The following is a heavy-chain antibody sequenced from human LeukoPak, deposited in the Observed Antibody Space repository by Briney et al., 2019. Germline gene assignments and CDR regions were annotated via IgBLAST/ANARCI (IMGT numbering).Heavy chain of an antibody. Sequence: ASVKVSCKASGYIFTSYGVNWVRQAAGQGLEWMGGISAYNGNTDYAQKLQGRVTMTTDTSTSTAYLELRSLRPDDTAVYYCARAPVASHYFDYWGQGTLVTVPS. CDR2: ISAYNGNT. D-gene: IGHD4-23*01. CDR3: ARAPVASHYFDY. V-gene: IGHV1-18*01. CDR1: GYIFTSYG. J-gene: IGHJ4*02.